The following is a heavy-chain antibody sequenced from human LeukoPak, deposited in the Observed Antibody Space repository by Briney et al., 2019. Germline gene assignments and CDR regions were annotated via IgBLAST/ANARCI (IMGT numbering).Heavy chain of an antibody. CDR1: GGSFSGYY. Sequence: SETLSLTCAVYGGSFSGYYWSWIRQPPGKGLEWIGEINHSGSTNYNPSLKSRVTISVDASKNQFSLKLSSVTAADTAVYYCARSLAAAGTIDYWSQGTLVTVSS. D-gene: IGHD6-13*01. CDR2: INHSGST. CDR3: ARSLAAAGTIDY. V-gene: IGHV4-34*01. J-gene: IGHJ4*02.